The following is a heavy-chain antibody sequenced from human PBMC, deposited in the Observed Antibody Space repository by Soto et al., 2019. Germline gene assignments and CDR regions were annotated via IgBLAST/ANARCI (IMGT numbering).Heavy chain of an antibody. CDR2: IYYSGST. Sequence: SETLSLTCTVSGGSISSYYWSWIRQPPGKGLEWIGYIYYSGSTNYNPSLKSRVTISVDTSKNQFSLKLSSVTAADTAVYYCARLTPSYSSGWYYDYWGQGTLVTVSS. J-gene: IGHJ4*02. CDR3: ARLTPSYSSGWYYDY. D-gene: IGHD6-19*01. V-gene: IGHV4-59*08. CDR1: GGSISSYY.